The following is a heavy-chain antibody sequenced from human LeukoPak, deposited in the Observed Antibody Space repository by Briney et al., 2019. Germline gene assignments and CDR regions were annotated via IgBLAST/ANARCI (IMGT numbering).Heavy chain of an antibody. J-gene: IGHJ5*02. CDR3: AKVEQQLEGLDP. CDR1: GFTFSSYG. CDR2: ISGSGGST. Sequence: TGGSLRLSCAASGFTFSSYGMSWVRQAPGKGLEWVSAISGSGGSTYYADSVKGRFTISRDNSKNTLYLQMNSLRAEDTAVYYCAKVEQQLEGLDPWGQGTLVTVSS. V-gene: IGHV3-23*01. D-gene: IGHD6-13*01.